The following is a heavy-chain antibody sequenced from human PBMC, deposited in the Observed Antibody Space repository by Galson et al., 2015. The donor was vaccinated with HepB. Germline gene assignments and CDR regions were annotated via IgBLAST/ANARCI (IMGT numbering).Heavy chain of an antibody. CDR3: ARGKGDPTVSGSGLYYYYMDV. CDR1: GFTFSNYA. CDR2: ISSRFSTI. V-gene: IGHV3-48*02. D-gene: IGHD3-10*01. Sequence: SLRLSCAASGFTFSNYAINWVRQAPGKGLEWISYISSRFSTIYYADSVKGRFTISSDIAKNSLYLQMNNLRDEDTAVYFCARGKGDPTVSGSGLYYYYMDVWGKGTTVIVSS. J-gene: IGHJ6*03.